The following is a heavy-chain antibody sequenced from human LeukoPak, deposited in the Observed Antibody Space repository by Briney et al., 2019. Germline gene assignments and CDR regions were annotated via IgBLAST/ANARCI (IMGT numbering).Heavy chain of an antibody. CDR3: ARPYNWNDVDAFDI. V-gene: IGHV4-38-2*01. CDR1: GYSISSGYY. D-gene: IGHD1-20*01. CDR2: IYHSGST. J-gene: IGHJ3*02. Sequence: PSETLSLTCAVSGYSISSGYYWGWIRQPPGKGLEWIGSIYHSGSTYYNPSLKSRVTISVDTSKNQLSLKLSSVTAADTAVYYCARPYNWNDVDAFDIWGQGTMVTVSS.